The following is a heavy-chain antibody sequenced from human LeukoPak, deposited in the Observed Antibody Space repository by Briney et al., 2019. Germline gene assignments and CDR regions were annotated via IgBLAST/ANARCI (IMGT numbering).Heavy chain of an antibody. CDR3: AREFPSYYDFWSGYSGQSYYFDY. D-gene: IGHD3-3*01. CDR2: INPNSGGT. CDR1: GYTFTGYY. Sequence: ASVKVSCKASGYTFTGYYMHWVRQAPGQGLEWMGWINPNSGGTNYAQRFQGRVTMTRDTSISTAYMELSRLRSDDTAVYYCAREFPSYYDFWSGYSGQSYYFDYWGQGTLVTVSS. J-gene: IGHJ4*02. V-gene: IGHV1-2*02.